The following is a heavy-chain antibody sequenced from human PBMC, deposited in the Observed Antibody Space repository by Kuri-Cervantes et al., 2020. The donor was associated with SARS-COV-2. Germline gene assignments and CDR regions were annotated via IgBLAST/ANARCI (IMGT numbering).Heavy chain of an antibody. J-gene: IGHJ6*02. CDR3: AKAVTIFGVNQNYYYYYGMDV. Sequence: ETLSLTCAASGFTVSSNYMSWVRQAPGKGLEWVSVIYGGGTTYYADSVKGRFTISRDNSKNTLYLQMNSLRAEDTAVYYCAKAVTIFGVNQNYYYYYGMDVWGQGTTVTVSS. CDR2: IYGGGTT. CDR1: GFTVSSNY. D-gene: IGHD3-3*01. V-gene: IGHV3-53*01.